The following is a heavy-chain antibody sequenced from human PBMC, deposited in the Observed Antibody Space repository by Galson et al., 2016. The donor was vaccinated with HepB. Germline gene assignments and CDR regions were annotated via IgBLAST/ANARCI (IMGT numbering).Heavy chain of an antibody. V-gene: IGHV1-46*01. J-gene: IGHJ6*02. CDR1: GYTFTNYY. D-gene: IGHD6-13*01. CDR2: FNPTGVST. Sequence: SVKVSCKASGYTFTNYYLHWVRQAPGQGPEWMGLFNPTGVSTNYEQQFQGRVAMRSDTSTSTVYMELSSLRSEDTAVYYCARGYSTSWDYYYYGLDVCAQGTTVTVSS. CDR3: ARGYSTSWDYYYYGLDV.